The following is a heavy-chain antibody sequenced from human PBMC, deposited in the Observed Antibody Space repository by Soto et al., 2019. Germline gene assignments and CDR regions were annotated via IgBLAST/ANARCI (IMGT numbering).Heavy chain of an antibody. CDR3: ARGSHLLRFLEWLLPRYYFDY. J-gene: IGHJ4*02. CDR2: MNPNSGNT. V-gene: IGHV1-8*01. CDR1: GYTFTSYD. D-gene: IGHD3-3*01. Sequence: ASVKVSCKASGYTFTSYDINWVRQATGQGLEWMGWMNPNSGNTGYAQKFQGRVTMTRNTSISTAYMELSSLRSEDTAVYYCARGSHLLRFLEWLLPRYYFDYWGQGTLVTVS.